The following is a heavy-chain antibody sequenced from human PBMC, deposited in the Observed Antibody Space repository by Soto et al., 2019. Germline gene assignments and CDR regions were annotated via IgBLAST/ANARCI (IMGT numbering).Heavy chain of an antibody. CDR1: GYTFTSYG. CDR2: ISAYNGNT. CDR3: ASGYCSSTSCQREFDF. J-gene: IGHJ4*02. V-gene: IGHV1-18*01. Sequence: QVQLVQSGAEVKKPGASVKVSCKASGYTFTSYGISWVRQAPGQGLEWMGWISAYNGNTNYAQKLQGRVTMTTDTSTRTAYMELRSMRSYDTAVYYCASGYCSSTSCQREFDFWGQGPLVTVSS. D-gene: IGHD2-2*01.